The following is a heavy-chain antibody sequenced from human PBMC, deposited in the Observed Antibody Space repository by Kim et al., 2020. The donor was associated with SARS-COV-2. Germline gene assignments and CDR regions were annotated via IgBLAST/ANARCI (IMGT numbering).Heavy chain of an antibody. CDR3: ARGRPYCGGDCYWPDY. Sequence: KFQGRVTITADESTSTAYMELSSLRSEDTAVYYCARGRPYCGGDCYWPDYWGQGTLVTVSS. J-gene: IGHJ4*02. V-gene: IGHV1-69*01. D-gene: IGHD2-21*02.